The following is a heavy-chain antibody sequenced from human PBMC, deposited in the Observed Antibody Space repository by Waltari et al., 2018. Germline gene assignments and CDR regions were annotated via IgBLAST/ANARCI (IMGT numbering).Heavy chain of an antibody. Sequence: QVQLQESGPGLVKPSETLSLTCTVSGGSISSYYWSWIRQPPVKGLEWIGYIYYSGSTNYNPSLKSRVTISVDTSKNQFSLKLSSVTAADTAVYYCARGSYGIDAFDIWGQGTMVTVSS. J-gene: IGHJ3*02. D-gene: IGHD4-17*01. CDR3: ARGSYGIDAFDI. V-gene: IGHV4-59*01. CDR2: IYYSGST. CDR1: GGSISSYY.